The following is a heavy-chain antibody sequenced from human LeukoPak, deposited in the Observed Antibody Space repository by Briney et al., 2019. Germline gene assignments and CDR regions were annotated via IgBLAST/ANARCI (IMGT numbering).Heavy chain of an antibody. Sequence: GGSLRLSCAAAGFTLRHFAMNWVRQAPGKGLEWVSSIASDGDTFYAGSVKGRFTISRDISTNTLHLQMNSLRADDTAIYFCANEAHRHLDLHNWGQGTLVTVST. J-gene: IGHJ4*02. V-gene: IGHV3-23*01. CDR1: GFTLRHFA. CDR2: IASDGDT. CDR3: ANEAHRHLDLHN.